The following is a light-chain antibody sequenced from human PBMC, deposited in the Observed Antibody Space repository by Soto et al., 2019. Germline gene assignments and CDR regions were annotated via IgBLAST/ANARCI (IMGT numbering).Light chain of an antibody. Sequence: DIQMTQSPSPLSGSVGDRVTITCRASQSVTTWLAWYQQKPGKAPKLLIYKASNLESGLPSRFTGSGSGTECTLTISSLQSDDFATYYCQQYSTYPITLGQGTRLEIK. V-gene: IGKV1-5*03. CDR1: QSVTTW. CDR2: KAS. CDR3: QQYSTYPIT. J-gene: IGKJ5*01.